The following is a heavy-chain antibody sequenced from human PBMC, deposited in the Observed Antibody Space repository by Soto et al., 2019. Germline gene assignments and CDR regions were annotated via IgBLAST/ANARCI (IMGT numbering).Heavy chain of an antibody. Sequence: ASVKVSCKASGYTFTSYYISWVRQAPGQGLEWMGIINPSGGSTNYAQKFQGRVTMTRDTSTSTVYMELSSLRSEDTAIYYCSRGYPPRDQLGNLPGDFWGQGTLVTVSS. J-gene: IGHJ4*02. V-gene: IGHV1-46*03. CDR2: INPSGGST. CDR3: SRGYPPRDQLGNLPGDF. D-gene: IGHD1-1*01. CDR1: GYTFTSYY.